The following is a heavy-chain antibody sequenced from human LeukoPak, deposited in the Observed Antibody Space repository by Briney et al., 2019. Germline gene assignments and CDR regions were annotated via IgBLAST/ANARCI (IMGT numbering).Heavy chain of an antibody. CDR3: AKDSSSGWYYFDY. CDR1: GFTFSSYA. J-gene: IGHJ4*02. D-gene: IGHD6-19*01. V-gene: IGHV3-23*01. Sequence: GGSLRLSCAASGFTFSSYAMSWARQAPGKGLEWVSAMSASGGGTYYADSVKGRFTISRDNSKNTLYLQMNSLRAEDTAVYYCAKDSSSGWYYFDYWGQGTLVTVSS. CDR2: MSASGGGT.